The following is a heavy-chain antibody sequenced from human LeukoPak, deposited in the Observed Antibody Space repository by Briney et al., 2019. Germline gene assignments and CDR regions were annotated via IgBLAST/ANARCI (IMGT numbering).Heavy chain of an antibody. CDR3: ARAMNYDYVWGMGQHFDY. CDR1: GSTFTDYY. Sequence: ASVKVSCKASGSTFTDYYMHWVRQAPGQGLEWMGWINPNSGGTNFAQKFQGRVTMTRDTSISTAYMELNRLRSDDTAVYYCARAMNYDYVWGMGQHFDYWGQGTLVTVSS. D-gene: IGHD3-16*01. J-gene: IGHJ4*02. V-gene: IGHV1-2*02. CDR2: INPNSGGT.